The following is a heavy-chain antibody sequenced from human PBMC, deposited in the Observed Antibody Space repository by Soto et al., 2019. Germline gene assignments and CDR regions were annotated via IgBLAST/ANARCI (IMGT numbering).Heavy chain of an antibody. V-gene: IGHV4-59*01. J-gene: IGHJ4*02. CDR2: IHYSGTT. CDR3: AAGEASSRNLAPYYLDF. CDR1: GGSMRNYF. D-gene: IGHD6-13*01. Sequence: SETLSLTCTVSGGSMRNYFWTWIRQPPGKGLEWIGYIHYSGTTSFFPSYNPSLRSRVTISEDTSKNQFSLKSLSVTTADTAVYFCAAGEASSRNLAPYYLDFWGQGTLVTVSS.